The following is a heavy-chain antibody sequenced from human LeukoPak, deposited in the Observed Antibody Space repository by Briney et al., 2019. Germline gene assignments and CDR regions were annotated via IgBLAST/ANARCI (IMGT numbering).Heavy chain of an antibody. D-gene: IGHD2-8*01. CDR2: VSWESGSI. Sequence: GRSLRLSCAASGFIFDDYAMHWVRQAPGKGLEWVSGVSWESGSIGYADSVKGRFTISRDNAKNSLYLQMNRLRAEDTALYYCANDWDPMVYANFDYWGQGTLVTVSS. J-gene: IGHJ4*02. CDR3: ANDWDPMVYANFDY. CDR1: GFIFDDYA. V-gene: IGHV3-9*01.